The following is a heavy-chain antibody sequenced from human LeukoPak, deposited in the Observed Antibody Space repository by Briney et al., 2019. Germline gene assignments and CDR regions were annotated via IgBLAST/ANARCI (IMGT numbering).Heavy chain of an antibody. Sequence: SCKASGGTFSSYAMHWVRQAPGKGLEWVAVISYDGSNKYYADSVKGRFTISRDNSKNTLYLQMNSLRAEDTAVYYCASTTMVRGVHFDYWGQGTLVTVSS. J-gene: IGHJ4*02. CDR3: ASTTMVRGVHFDY. CDR2: ISYDGSNK. D-gene: IGHD3-10*01. V-gene: IGHV3-30-3*01. CDR1: GGTFSSYA.